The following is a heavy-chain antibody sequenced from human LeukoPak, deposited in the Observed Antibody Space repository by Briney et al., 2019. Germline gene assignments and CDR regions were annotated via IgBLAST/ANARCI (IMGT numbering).Heavy chain of an antibody. D-gene: IGHD5/OR15-5a*01. CDR1: GYTFIGYY. CDR3: ARLLGLSTTASY. CDR2: INPTSGGT. J-gene: IGHJ4*02. Sequence: GASVKVSCKASGYTFIGYYLHWVRQAPGQGLEWMGWINPTSGGTNYAQKFQDRVTMTRDTSINTAYMELSRLTSDDTAVYYCARLLGLSTTASYWGQGTLVIVSS. V-gene: IGHV1-2*02.